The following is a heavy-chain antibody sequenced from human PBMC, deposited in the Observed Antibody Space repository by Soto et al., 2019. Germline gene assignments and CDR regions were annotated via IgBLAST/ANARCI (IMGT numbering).Heavy chain of an antibody. Sequence: GESLKISCKGSGYSFTSYWIGWVRQMPGKGLEWMGIIYPGDSYTNYSPSFQGHVTISADKSISTAYLQWSSLKASDTAMYYRARYSSSSQDSYYYYYGMDVWGQGTTVTVSS. D-gene: IGHD6-6*01. CDR1: GYSFTSYW. CDR3: ARYSSSSQDSYYYYYGMDV. V-gene: IGHV5-51*01. J-gene: IGHJ6*02. CDR2: IYPGDSYT.